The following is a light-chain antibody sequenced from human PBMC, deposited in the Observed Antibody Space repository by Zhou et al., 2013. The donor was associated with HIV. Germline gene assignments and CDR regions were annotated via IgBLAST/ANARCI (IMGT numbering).Light chain of an antibody. CDR3: MQGTHWPPYT. V-gene: IGKV2-30*01. CDR2: KVS. Sequence: DAVMTQSPLSLPVTLGQPASISCSSSQSLVSSDGNTYLNWFQQRPGQSPRRLIYKVSNRDSGVPDRFSGSGSGSDFTLKISRVEAEDVGVYYCMQGTHWPPYTFGQGTKLEIK. J-gene: IGKJ2*01. CDR1: QSLVSSDGNTY.